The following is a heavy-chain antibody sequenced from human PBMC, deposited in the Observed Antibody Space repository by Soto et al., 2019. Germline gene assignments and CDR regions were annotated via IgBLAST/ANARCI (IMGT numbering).Heavy chain of an antibody. CDR2: ISGRGGST. CDR1: GFTFSSYA. CDR3: AKDQFPHCSSTSCWNYYYYGMDV. V-gene: IGHV3-23*01. D-gene: IGHD2-2*01. Sequence: EVQLLESGGGLVQPGGSLRLSCAASGFTFSSYAMSWVRQAPGKGLEWVSAISGRGGSTYYADSVKGRFTISRDNSKNTLYLQMNSLRAEDTAVYYCAKDQFPHCSSTSCWNYYYYGMDVWGQGTTVTVSS. J-gene: IGHJ6*02.